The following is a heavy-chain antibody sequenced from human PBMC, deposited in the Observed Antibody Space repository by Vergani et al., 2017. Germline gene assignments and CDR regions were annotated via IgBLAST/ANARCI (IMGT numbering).Heavy chain of an antibody. D-gene: IGHD2-15*01. CDR1: GYSVISTDYH. V-gene: IGHV4-39*01. CDR2: MDYSGST. CDR3: ASKRGACRAAYCHSYDF. Sequence: QVQLQESVPGLVKPSETLSLTCTVSGYSVISTDYHWGWIRQPPGKGLEWIGSMDYSGSTSYNPSLESRISISFETPKNQFSLRLTSVTAADTAVYYCASKRGACRAAYCHSYDFWGPGTLVGVSS. J-gene: IGHJ4*02.